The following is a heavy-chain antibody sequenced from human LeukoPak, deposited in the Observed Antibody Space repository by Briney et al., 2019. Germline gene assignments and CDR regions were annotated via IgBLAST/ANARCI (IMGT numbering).Heavy chain of an antibody. Sequence: PSQTLSLTCTVSGGSISSGSYYWSWIRQPAGKGLEWIGRIYTSGSTNYNPSLKSRVTISVDTSKNQFSLKLSSVTAADTAVYYCARVSSGWYYYYYYMDVWGKGTTVTVSS. CDR1: GGSISSGSYY. V-gene: IGHV4-61*02. CDR3: ARVSSGWYYYYYYMDV. D-gene: IGHD6-19*01. J-gene: IGHJ6*03. CDR2: IYTSGST.